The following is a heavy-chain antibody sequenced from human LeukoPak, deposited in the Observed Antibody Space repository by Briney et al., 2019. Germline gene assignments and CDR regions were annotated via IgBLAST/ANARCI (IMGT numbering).Heavy chain of an antibody. CDR3: VALIRGLGY. CDR1: GFTFSDHY. D-gene: IGHD4-17*01. J-gene: IGHJ4*02. CDR2: SRNRAHSYTT. V-gene: IGHV3-72*01. Sequence: GGSLRLSCSVSGFTFSDHYMDWVRQAPGKGLDWVGRSRNRAHSYTTEYAASVKGRFTVSRADSENLLFLQMNSLKTDDTAVYYCVALIRGLGYWGQGTLVAVSS.